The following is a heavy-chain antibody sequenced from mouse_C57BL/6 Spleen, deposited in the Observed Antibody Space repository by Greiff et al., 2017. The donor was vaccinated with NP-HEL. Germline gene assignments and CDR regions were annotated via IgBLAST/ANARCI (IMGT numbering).Heavy chain of an antibody. V-gene: IGHV1-69*01. J-gene: IGHJ3*01. Sequence: QVQLQQPGAELVMPGASVKLSCKASGYTFTSYWMHWVKQRPGQGLEWIGEIDPSDSYTNYNQKFKGKSTLTVDKSSSTAYMQLSSLTSEDSAVYYCARRDYVGGGFAYWGQGTLVTVSA. CDR3: ARRDYVGGGFAY. CDR1: GYTFTSYW. D-gene: IGHD1-1*02. CDR2: IDPSDSYT.